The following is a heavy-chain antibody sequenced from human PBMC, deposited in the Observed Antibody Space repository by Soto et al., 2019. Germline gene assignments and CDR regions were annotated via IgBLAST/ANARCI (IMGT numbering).Heavy chain of an antibody. CDR2: IIPVLRTA. Sequence: AVKVSCKASGGTFRHSAISWVRQAPGQGLEWMGGIIPVLRTANYAKKFQDRVTITADESTSTAYMELYSLRAEDTAVYYCATPPEGGYKDGMDVWGQGTTVTVS. V-gene: IGHV1-69*13. D-gene: IGHD5-12*01. J-gene: IGHJ6*02. CDR3: ATPPEGGYKDGMDV. CDR1: GGTFRHSA.